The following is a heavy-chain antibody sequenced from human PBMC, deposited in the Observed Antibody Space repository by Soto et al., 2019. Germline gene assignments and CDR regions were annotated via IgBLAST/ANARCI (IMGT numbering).Heavy chain of an antibody. J-gene: IGHJ4*02. D-gene: IGHD3-22*01. V-gene: IGHV1-18*01. CDR3: ARVAGTMIVVVTQDYDY. CDR1: GYTFTSYC. CDR2: ISAYNGNT. Sequence: ASVKVSCKGSGYTFTSYCISWVLQAPGQGLEWMGWISAYNGNTNYAQKLQGRVTMTTDTSTSTAYMELRSLRSDDTAVYYCARVAGTMIVVVTQDYDYWGQGTLVTVSS.